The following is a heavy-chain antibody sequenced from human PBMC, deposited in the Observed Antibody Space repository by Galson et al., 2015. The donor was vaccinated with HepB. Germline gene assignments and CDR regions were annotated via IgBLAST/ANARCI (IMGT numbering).Heavy chain of an antibody. CDR3: ARGEQYQLLFLDQGTTTPRGLDY. CDR1: GYTFTSYG. D-gene: IGHD2-2*01. CDR2: MNPNSGNT. Sequence: SVKVSCKASGYTFTSYGISWVRQATGQGLEWMGWMNPNSGNTGYAQKFQGRVTMTRNTSISTAYMELSSLRSEDTAVYYCARGEQYQLLFLDQGTTTPRGLDYWGQGTLVTVSS. J-gene: IGHJ4*02. V-gene: IGHV1-8*02.